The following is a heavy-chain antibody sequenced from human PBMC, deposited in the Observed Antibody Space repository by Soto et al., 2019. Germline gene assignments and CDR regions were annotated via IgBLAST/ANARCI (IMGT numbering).Heavy chain of an antibody. CDR2: IIPIFGTA. Sequence: QVQLVQSGAEVKEPGSSVKVSCKASGGTFSSYAISWVRQAPGQGLEWMGGIIPIFGTANYAQKFQGRVTITADESTSTGYMEVSSLRSENMAVYYCARGLVVEKSFDYWGQGTLVTVSS. CDR3: ARGLVVEKSFDY. D-gene: IGHD3-22*01. V-gene: IGHV1-69*01. CDR1: GGTFSSYA. J-gene: IGHJ4*02.